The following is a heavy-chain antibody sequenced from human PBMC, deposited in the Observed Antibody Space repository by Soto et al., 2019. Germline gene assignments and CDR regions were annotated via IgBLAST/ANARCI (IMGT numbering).Heavy chain of an antibody. CDR1: GGSISSYY. D-gene: IGHD2-8*01. V-gene: IGHV4-59*01. J-gene: IGHJ3*02. CDR2: IYYSGST. CDR3: ARDLGTNDAFDI. Sequence: SETLSLTCTVSGGSISSYYWSWIRQPPGKELEWIGYIYYSGSTNYNPSLKSRVTISVDTSKNQFSLKLSSVTAADTSVYYCARDLGTNDAFDIWGQGTMVTVSS.